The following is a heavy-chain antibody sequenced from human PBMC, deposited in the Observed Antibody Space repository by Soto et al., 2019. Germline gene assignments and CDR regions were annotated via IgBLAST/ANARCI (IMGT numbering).Heavy chain of an antibody. CDR2: IYYSGST. Sequence: SETLSLTCTVSGGSISSGDYYWSWIRQPPGKGLEWIGYIYYSGSTYYNPSLKSRVTISVDTSKNQFSLKLSSVTAADTAVYYCARGDYYGSGSYSWSIAHRWYYFDYWGQGTLVTVSS. V-gene: IGHV4-30-4*02. D-gene: IGHD3-10*01. CDR3: ARGDYYGSGSYSWSIAHRWYYFDY. CDR1: GGSISSGDYY. J-gene: IGHJ4*02.